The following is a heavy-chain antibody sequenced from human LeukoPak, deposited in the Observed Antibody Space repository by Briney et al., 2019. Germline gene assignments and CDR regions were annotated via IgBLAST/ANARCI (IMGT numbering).Heavy chain of an antibody. D-gene: IGHD2-2*01. J-gene: IGHJ6*02. V-gene: IGHV1-69*13. Sequence: SVKVSCTASGGTFSSYAISWVRQAPGQGLEWMGGIIPIFGTANYAQKFQGRVTITADESTSTAYMELSSLRSEDTAVYYCASGLGYCSSTSCYDYYYYGMDVWGQGTTVTVSS. CDR2: IIPIFGTA. CDR1: GGTFSSYA. CDR3: ASGLGYCSSTSCYDYYYYGMDV.